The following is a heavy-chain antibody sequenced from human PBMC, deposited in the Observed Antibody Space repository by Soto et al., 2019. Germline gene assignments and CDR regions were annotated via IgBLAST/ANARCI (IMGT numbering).Heavy chain of an antibody. D-gene: IGHD6-6*01. CDR3: PSSLTSSTVRIANYYYAMDV. J-gene: IGHJ6*04. CDR1: GYSFTIYW. V-gene: IGHV5-10-1*01. Sequence: PGESLKISCKCSGYSFTIYWIIWVRQMPGKGLEWMGRIDPSDSYTNYSPSFQGHVTISADKSVSTAYLQWSSLKASDTAMYYCPSSLTSSTVRIANYYYAMDVWGKRTTLNLS. CDR2: IDPSDSYT.